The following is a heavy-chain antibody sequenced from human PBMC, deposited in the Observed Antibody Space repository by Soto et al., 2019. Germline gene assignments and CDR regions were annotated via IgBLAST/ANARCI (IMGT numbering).Heavy chain of an antibody. D-gene: IGHD3-22*01. CDR1: GGSISSYY. Sequence: WETLSLTCTVSGGSISSYYWSWIRQPPGKGLEWIGYIYYSGSTNYNPSLKSRVTISVDTSKNQFSLKLSSVTAADTAVYYCARDHRYYYDSSGYPFPFYWGQGTLVTV. CDR2: IYYSGST. CDR3: ARDHRYYYDSSGYPFPFY. J-gene: IGHJ4*02. V-gene: IGHV4-59*01.